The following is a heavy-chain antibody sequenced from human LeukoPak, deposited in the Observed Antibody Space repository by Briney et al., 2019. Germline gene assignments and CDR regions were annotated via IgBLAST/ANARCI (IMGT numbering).Heavy chain of an antibody. D-gene: IGHD3-9*01. J-gene: IGHJ4*02. V-gene: IGHV4-59*12. CDR1: GGSFSSYY. CDR3: ARGKSYYDILTGYLYY. Sequence: SETLSLTCTVFGGSFSSYYWGWIRQSPGKGLEWIAYIYSSGDTNYNPSLKSRVTISVDTSKNQFSLKLSSVTAADTAVYYCARGKSYYDILTGYLYYWGQGTLVTVSS. CDR2: IYSSGDT.